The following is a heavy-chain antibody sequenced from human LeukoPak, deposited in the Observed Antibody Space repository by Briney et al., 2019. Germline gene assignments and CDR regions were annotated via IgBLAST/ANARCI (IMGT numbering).Heavy chain of an antibody. Sequence: GASVKVSCKASGGTFSSYAISWVRQAPGQGLEWMGGIIPIFGTANYAQKFQGRVTITADESTSTAYMELSSLGSEDTAVYYCASSWHSSSSVDYWGQGTLVTVSS. D-gene: IGHD6-6*01. CDR3: ASSWHSSSSVDY. J-gene: IGHJ4*02. CDR1: GGTFSSYA. V-gene: IGHV1-69*13. CDR2: IIPIFGTA.